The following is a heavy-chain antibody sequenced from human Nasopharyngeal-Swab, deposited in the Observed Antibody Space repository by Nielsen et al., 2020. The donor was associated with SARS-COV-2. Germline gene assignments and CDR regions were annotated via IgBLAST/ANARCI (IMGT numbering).Heavy chain of an antibody. Sequence: GESLKISCAASGFTFSSYSMNWVRQAPGKGLEWVSSISSSSYIYYADSVKGRFTISRDNAKNSLYLQMNSLRAEDTAVYYCARRDTVTLYYYYYGMDVWGQGTTVTVSS. J-gene: IGHJ6*02. V-gene: IGHV3-21*01. D-gene: IGHD4-11*01. CDR3: ARRDTVTLYYYYYGMDV. CDR1: GFTFSSYS. CDR2: ISSSSYI.